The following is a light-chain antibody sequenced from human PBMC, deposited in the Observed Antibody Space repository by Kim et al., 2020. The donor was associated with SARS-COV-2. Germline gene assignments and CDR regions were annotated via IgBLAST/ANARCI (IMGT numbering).Light chain of an antibody. CDR3: QQYSSYSRT. J-gene: IGKJ2*01. V-gene: IGKV1-5*01. Sequence: DIQMNQSPSTMSASVGDRVTITCRASQSISRLLAWYQQKPGKAPELLIYDASTLQNGVPSRFSGSGSGTEFTLTISSLQPDDFATYYCQQYSSYSRTFGQGTKLEI. CDR1: QSISRL. CDR2: DAS.